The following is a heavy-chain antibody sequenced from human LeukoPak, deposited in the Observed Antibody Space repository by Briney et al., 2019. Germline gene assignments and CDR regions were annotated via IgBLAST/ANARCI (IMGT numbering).Heavy chain of an antibody. D-gene: IGHD3-10*01. CDR2: ISGSGGST. Sequence: TGGSLRLSCAASGFTFSSYAMSWVRQAPGKGLEWVSAISGSGGSTYYADSVKGRFTISRDNSKNTLYLQMHSLRAEDTAVYYCARDPMVRGVPLDYWGQGTLVTVSS. CDR1: GFTFSSYA. CDR3: ARDPMVRGVPLDY. V-gene: IGHV3-23*01. J-gene: IGHJ4*02.